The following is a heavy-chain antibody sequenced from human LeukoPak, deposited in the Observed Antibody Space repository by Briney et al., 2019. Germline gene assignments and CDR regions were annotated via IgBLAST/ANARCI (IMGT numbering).Heavy chain of an antibody. CDR1: GFTFDDYD. CDR2: IKWNAVTT. CDR3: ARGGSYLSAFDI. Sequence: GSLRLSCAASGFTFDDYDLSWVHQAPGKGLEWVSGIKWNAVTTSYADSVKGRFTISRHNDKNSVYLQLNSLRVDDTALYYCARGGSYLSAFDIWGQGTMVTVSS. D-gene: IGHD1-26*01. J-gene: IGHJ3*02. V-gene: IGHV3-20*04.